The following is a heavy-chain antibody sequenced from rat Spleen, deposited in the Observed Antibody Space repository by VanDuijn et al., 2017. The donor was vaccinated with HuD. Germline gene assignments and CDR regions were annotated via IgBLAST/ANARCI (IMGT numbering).Heavy chain of an antibody. Sequence: EVQLVESGGGLVQPGRSLKLSCAASGFTFSNYGMAWVRQTPTEGLEWVASISTGGGITYYRDSVKGRFTISRDNAKSTLYLQMDSLRSEDTATYYCARYRDSYGHVGIFDYWGQGVMVTVSS. V-gene: IGHV5S13*01. CDR1: GFTFSNYG. CDR2: ISTGGGIT. J-gene: IGHJ2*01. CDR3: ARYRDSYGHVGIFDY. D-gene: IGHD1-12*01.